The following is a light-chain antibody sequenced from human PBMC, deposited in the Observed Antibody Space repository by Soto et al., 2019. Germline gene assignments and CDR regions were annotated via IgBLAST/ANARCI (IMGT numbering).Light chain of an antibody. V-gene: IGKV3-11*01. J-gene: IGKJ2*01. CDR3: QQRFNWPRFT. CDR1: QSVSSY. Sequence: EIVLTQSPATLSLSPGKRATLSCRASQSVSSYLAWYQQKPGQAPRLLIYDASNMATGIPARFSGGGSGTDFTLTISSLEPEDFAVYYCQQRFNWPRFTFGQGTKLEIK. CDR2: DAS.